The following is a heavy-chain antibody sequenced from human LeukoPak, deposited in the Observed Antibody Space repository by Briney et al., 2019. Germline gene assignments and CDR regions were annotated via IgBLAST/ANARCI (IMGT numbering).Heavy chain of an antibody. CDR2: ISYDGSNK. V-gene: IGHV3-30-3*01. Sequence: GGSRRLCCAASGFTFSSDAMHWDRQAPGKGLEWVAVISYDGSNKYYADSVKGRFTISRDNSKNTLYLQMNSLRAEDTAVYYCARWTYYYDRSGYPELVYWGQGTLVTVSS. D-gene: IGHD3-22*01. CDR3: ARWTYYYDRSGYPELVY. J-gene: IGHJ4*02. CDR1: GFTFSSDA.